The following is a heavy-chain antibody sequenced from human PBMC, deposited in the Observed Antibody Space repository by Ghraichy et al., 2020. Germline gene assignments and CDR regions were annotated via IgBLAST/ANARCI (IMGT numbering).Heavy chain of an antibody. Sequence: ASVKVSCKASGYTFTSYAMHWVRQAPGQRLEWMGWINAGNGNTKYSQKFQGRVTITRDTSAGTAYMELSSLRSEDTAVYYCARASITIFGVVIEDFDYWGQGTLVTVSS. CDR1: GYTFTSYA. V-gene: IGHV1-3*01. J-gene: IGHJ4*02. CDR3: ARASITIFGVVIEDFDY. CDR2: INAGNGNT. D-gene: IGHD3-3*01.